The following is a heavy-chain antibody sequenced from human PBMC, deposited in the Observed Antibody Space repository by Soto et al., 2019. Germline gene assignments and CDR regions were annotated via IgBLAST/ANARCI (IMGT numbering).Heavy chain of an antibody. J-gene: IGHJ4*02. Sequence: QVQLVASGGGVVQPGTSLRLSCVGSGFTFMRYVIHWVRQAPGKGLEWVALTSYDGSNNFYGDSVKGRFTISRDNSRNTVELQMDSLILEDTSLYYCSRWVTTGGLDVWGQGTLVSVSS. V-gene: IGHV3-33*05. CDR3: SRWVTTGGLDV. D-gene: IGHD2-21*02. CDR1: GFTFMRYV. CDR2: TSYDGSNN.